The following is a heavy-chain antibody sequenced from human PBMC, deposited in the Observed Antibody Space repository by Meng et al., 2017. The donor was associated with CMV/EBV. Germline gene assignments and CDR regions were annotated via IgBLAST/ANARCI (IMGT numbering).Heavy chain of an antibody. J-gene: IGHJ4*02. CDR1: GVSFCGDY. D-gene: IGHD6-13*01. Sequence: CVDRWWPSQTLSLPCAVYGVSFCGDYWGWIRQPPVEGLEWIGEINHSGRTNYNPSLKSRVTISVDTSKNQFSLKLSSVTAADTAVYYCARGRGSWYFVDYWGQGTLVTVSS. V-gene: IGHV4-34*01. CDR2: INHSGRT. CDR3: ARGRGSWYFVDY.